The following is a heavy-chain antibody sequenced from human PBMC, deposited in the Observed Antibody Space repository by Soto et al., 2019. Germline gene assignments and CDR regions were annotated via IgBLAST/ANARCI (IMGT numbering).Heavy chain of an antibody. CDR1: GGTFSSHT. D-gene: IGHD4-17*01. CDR2: IIPALGTA. J-gene: IGHJ2*01. V-gene: IGHV1-69*08. CDR3: ASPDFGDYWYFDL. Sequence: QDQLVQSGAEVKKPGSSVKGSCKASGGTFSSHTFSWVRQAPGQGLEWMGRIIPALGTATYAQKFQGRVTITADESATTVYMELNSLRSEDTAVYYCASPDFGDYWYFDLWGRGTLVTVSS.